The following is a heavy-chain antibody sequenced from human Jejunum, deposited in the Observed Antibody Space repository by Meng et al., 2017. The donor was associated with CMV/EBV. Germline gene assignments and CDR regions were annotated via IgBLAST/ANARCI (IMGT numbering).Heavy chain of an antibody. CDR1: YT. Sequence: YTMSWVRPVPGTGLEWVSSISTHSTYISYADSVKGRFTISRDNAKNSLYLQVDSLRAEDTAVYYCASGFCGSTTCYREFDYWGQGTLVTVSS. V-gene: IGHV3-21*01. J-gene: IGHJ4*02. CDR2: ISTHSTYI. CDR3: ASGFCGSTTCYREFDY. D-gene: IGHD2-2*01.